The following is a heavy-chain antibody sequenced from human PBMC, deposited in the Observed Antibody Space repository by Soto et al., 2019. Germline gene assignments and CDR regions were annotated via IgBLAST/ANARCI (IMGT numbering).Heavy chain of an antibody. D-gene: IGHD5-12*01. J-gene: IGHJ4*02. Sequence: VGSLRLSCAASGFTFSSYGMHWVRQAPGKGLEWVAVISYDGSNKYYADSVKGRFTISRDNSKNTLYLQMNSLRAEDTAVYYCAKVRGSVPPSDYWGQGTLVTVSS. CDR2: ISYDGSNK. CDR1: GFTFSSYG. V-gene: IGHV3-30*18. CDR3: AKVRGSVPPSDY.